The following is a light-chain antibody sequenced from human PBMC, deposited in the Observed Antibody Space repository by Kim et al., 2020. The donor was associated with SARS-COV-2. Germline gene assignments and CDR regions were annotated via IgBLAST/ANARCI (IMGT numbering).Light chain of an antibody. CDR3: HQRSSCPRT. V-gene: IGKV3-11*01. Sequence: SSPGESATPSCRASQRFGGLSAWYQQRPGPAPRLLTYDAFHRATGVPLRFSGSGSGTDFTLTISSLEPEDSAVYYCHQRSSCPRTFGQGTKVDIK. CDR1: QRFGGL. J-gene: IGKJ1*01. CDR2: DAF.